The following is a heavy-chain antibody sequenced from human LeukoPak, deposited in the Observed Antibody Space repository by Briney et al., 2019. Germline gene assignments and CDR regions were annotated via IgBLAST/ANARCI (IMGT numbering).Heavy chain of an antibody. D-gene: IGHD3-22*01. CDR1: GGTLSGYY. CDR3: ARLPITMIVTPYYYYNMDV. J-gene: IGHJ6*02. Sequence: SETLSLTCAVYGGTLSGYYWSWIRQPPGKGLEWIGEINHSGSTNYNPSLKSRVTISVDTSKNQFSLKLSSVTAADTAVYYCARLPITMIVTPYYYYNMDVWGQGTTVTVSS. V-gene: IGHV4-34*01. CDR2: INHSGST.